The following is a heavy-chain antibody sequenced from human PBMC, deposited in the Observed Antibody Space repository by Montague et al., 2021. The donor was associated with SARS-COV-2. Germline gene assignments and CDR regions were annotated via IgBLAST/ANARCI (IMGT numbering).Heavy chain of an antibody. CDR2: ILYDGSNK. V-gene: IGHV3-30*04. J-gene: IGHJ4*02. CDR1: GLTFSSYA. D-gene: IGHD2-15*01. CDR3: ARDLAVVAATPFDY. Sequence: SLRLSCAASGLTFSSYAMHWVRQAPGKGLEWVAVILYDGSNKYYADSVKGRFTISRDNSKNTLYLQMNSLRAEDTAVYYCARDLAVVAATPFDYWGQGTLVTVSS.